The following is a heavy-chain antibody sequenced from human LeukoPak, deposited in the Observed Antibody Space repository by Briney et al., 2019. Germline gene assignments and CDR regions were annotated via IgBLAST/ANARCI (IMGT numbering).Heavy chain of an antibody. D-gene: IGHD3-22*01. CDR1: GYKFISYY. Sequence: ASVKVSCKASGYKFISYYVHWVRQAPGQGLEWMGMINPDGSMTNYAQKFQGRITLTRDMSTSTVYMELASLRSDDTAVYYCAREVRVNYYDTWFDPWGQGTLVTVSS. J-gene: IGHJ5*02. CDR2: INPDGSMT. CDR3: AREVRVNYYDTWFDP. V-gene: IGHV1-46*01.